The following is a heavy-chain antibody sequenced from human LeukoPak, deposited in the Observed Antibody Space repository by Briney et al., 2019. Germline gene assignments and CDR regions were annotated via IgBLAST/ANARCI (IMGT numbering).Heavy chain of an antibody. D-gene: IGHD6-13*01. Sequence: PSETLSLTCTVSGGSIGTYYWSWIRQPPGRGLEWIGYVHYSGSTRYSPSLKGRVTISVDTSKNQFSLKLTSVTAADTAIYYCARDRPAGNTGHSHDYWGQGTLVTVSS. CDR3: ARDRPAGNTGHSHDY. V-gene: IGHV4-59*12. J-gene: IGHJ4*02. CDR1: GGSIGTYY. CDR2: VHYSGST.